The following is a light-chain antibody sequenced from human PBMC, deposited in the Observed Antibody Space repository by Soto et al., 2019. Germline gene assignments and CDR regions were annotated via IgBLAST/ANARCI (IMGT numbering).Light chain of an antibody. J-gene: IGLJ2*01. CDR3: SSYAASNNLGV. CDR1: TSDVGGYNY. CDR2: EVS. V-gene: IGLV2-8*01. Sequence: QSVLTQPPSASGSPGQSVTISCIGTTSDVGGYNYVSWYQQHPGKAPKLMIYEVSKGPTGVPDRFSGSKSGNTASLTVSGLQAEDEADYYCSSYAASNNLGVFGGGTKLTVL.